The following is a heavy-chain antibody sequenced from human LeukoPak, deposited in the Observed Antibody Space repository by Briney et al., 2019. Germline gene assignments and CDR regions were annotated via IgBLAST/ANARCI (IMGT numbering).Heavy chain of an antibody. CDR1: GYTFTTYD. CDR2: TNPNSGDT. CDR3: ARVAGSIDY. D-gene: IGHD6-19*01. J-gene: IGHJ4*02. Sequence: ASVKLSCKASGYTFTTYDINWVRQATGQGLEWMGWTNPNSGDTGYAQKFQGRLTITRDTSISTAYMELSSLRSEDTAVYYCARVAGSIDYWGQGTLVTVSS. V-gene: IGHV1-8*03.